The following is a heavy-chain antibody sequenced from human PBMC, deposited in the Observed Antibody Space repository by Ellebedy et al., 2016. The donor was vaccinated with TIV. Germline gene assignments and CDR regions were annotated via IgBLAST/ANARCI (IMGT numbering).Heavy chain of an antibody. CDR3: AKSGLFGELLYLDY. Sequence: AASVKVSCKASGYTFITYAMSWVRQAPGQGLEWMGWINTFNGKTNYAQKLQGRVTMTTDTSTSTAYMELRSLRSDDTAVFYCAKSGLFGELLYLDYWGQGTLVTVSS. CDR2: INTFNGKT. J-gene: IGHJ4*02. D-gene: IGHD3-10*02. V-gene: IGHV1-18*01. CDR1: GYTFITYA.